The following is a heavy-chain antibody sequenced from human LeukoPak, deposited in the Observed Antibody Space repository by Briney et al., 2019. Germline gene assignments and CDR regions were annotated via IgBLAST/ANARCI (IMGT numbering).Heavy chain of an antibody. V-gene: IGHV3-23*01. CDR3: AIRREWLSPIDY. CDR1: GFTFSSYA. J-gene: IGHJ4*02. D-gene: IGHD3-3*01. Sequence: GGSLRLSCAASGFTFSSYAMHWVRQAPGKGLEWVSAISGSGGSTYYADSVKGRFTISRDNSKNTLYLQMNSLRAEDTAVYYCAIRREWLSPIDYWGQGTLVTVSS. CDR2: ISGSGGST.